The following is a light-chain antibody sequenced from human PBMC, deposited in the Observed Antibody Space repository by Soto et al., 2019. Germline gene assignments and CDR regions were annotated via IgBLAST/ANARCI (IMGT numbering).Light chain of an antibody. J-gene: IGKJ5*01. Sequence: EIVMTQSPATLSVSPGERATLSCRASQSVSINLAWFQQKPGQAPRLLIYGASRRASGVPARFSGSGSGTDFTLTISSLEPEDFALYYCQQRNTWPPITFGQGTRLEIK. CDR3: QQRNTWPPIT. V-gene: IGKV3D-15*01. CDR1: QSVSIN. CDR2: GAS.